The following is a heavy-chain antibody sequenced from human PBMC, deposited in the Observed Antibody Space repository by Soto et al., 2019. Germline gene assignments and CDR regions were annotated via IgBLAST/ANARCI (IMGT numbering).Heavy chain of an antibody. J-gene: IGHJ4*02. CDR3: ARGSGYYRNFDS. D-gene: IGHD3-3*01. CDR1: GGSITSGGYS. CDR2: IFDSGSA. Sequence: QVQLQESGPGLVKPSQTLSLTCYVSGGSITSGGYSWTWIRHQPGKALQWIGYIFDSGSAYYNPSLKSRLTISVDPGKNLFSLELSSVTAADTAVYYCARGSGYYRNFDSWGQGPLVSVSS. V-gene: IGHV4-31*02.